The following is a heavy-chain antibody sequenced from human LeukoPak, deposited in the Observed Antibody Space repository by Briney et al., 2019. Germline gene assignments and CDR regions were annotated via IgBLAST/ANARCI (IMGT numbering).Heavy chain of an antibody. CDR3: AKDKTRQDSAGY. CDR1: GFTVSRNY. J-gene: IGHJ4*02. D-gene: IGHD4-23*01. V-gene: IGHV3-53*01. CDR2: IYSGGTT. Sequence: PGGSLRLSCAASGFTVSRNYMSWLRQAPGKGLEWVSLIYSGGTTYYADSVKGRFTISRDNSKNTLYLQMNSLRAEDTAVYYCAKDKTRQDSAGYWGQGTLVTVSS.